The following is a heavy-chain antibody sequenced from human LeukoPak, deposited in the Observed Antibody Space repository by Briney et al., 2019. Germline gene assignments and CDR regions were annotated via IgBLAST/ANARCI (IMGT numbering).Heavy chain of an antibody. CDR1: GFTFSDYA. CDR2: ISSNGGSI. J-gene: IGHJ4*02. CDR3: ARTYSWSLSRFDY. V-gene: IGHV3-64*01. Sequence: GGSLRPSCAASGFTFSDYAMHWVRQAPGKELEYVSAISSNGGSIHYANSVKGRFTISRDNSKNTLYLQMNSLRAEDTAVYYCARTYSWSLSRFDYWGQGTLVTVSS. D-gene: IGHD3-16*02.